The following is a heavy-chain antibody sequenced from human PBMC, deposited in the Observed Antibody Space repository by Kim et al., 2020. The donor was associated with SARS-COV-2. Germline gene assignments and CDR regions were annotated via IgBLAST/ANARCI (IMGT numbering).Heavy chain of an antibody. V-gene: IGHV3-23*01. CDR2: ST. Sequence: STYYASAVEGGFAISRDNSKSTLFLQMNSLRADDTDMYYCAKDLKLGFDSWGQGTLVTVSA. D-gene: IGHD6-13*01. CDR3: AKDLKLGFDS. J-gene: IGHJ4*02.